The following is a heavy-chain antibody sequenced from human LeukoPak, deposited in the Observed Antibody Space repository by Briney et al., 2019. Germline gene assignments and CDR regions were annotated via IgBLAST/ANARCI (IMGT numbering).Heavy chain of an antibody. D-gene: IGHD6-6*01. Sequence: GGSLRLSCAASGFTFSNYSISWLPQAPGKGLEWVSGISGSGGSTYYADSVKGRFTISRDNYKNTLYLQMNRLSAEDTAVCYCAKDRSRSISCSNYWGQGTLVTVSS. V-gene: IGHV3-23*01. CDR3: AKDRSRSISCSNY. CDR2: ISGSGGST. J-gene: IGHJ4*02. CDR1: GFTFSNYS.